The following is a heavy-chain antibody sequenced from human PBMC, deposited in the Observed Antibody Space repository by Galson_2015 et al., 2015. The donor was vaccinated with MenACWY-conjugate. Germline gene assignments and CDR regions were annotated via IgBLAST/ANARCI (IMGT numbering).Heavy chain of an antibody. Sequence: LRLSCAASGFIFNNYWMSWVRQVPGKGPEWVANIKQDGSEKYYVDSVRGRFTISRDNAKNSLYLQMNSLRAEDTAVCYCARDLGFYCSRNDCYSPYWGQGTLVTVSS. CDR2: IKQDGSEK. D-gene: IGHD2-2*01. J-gene: IGHJ4*02. CDR3: ARDLGFYCSRNDCYSPY. V-gene: IGHV3-7*03. CDR1: GFIFNNYW.